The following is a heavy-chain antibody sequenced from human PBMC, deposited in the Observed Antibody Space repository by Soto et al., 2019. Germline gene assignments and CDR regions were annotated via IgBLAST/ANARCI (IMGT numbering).Heavy chain of an antibody. D-gene: IGHD2-2*02. V-gene: IGHV3-23*01. CDR3: AKDDTAGYYGMDV. J-gene: IGHJ6*02. CDR2: ISGSGGST. Sequence: PGGSLRLSCAASGFTFSSYAMSWVRQAPGKGLEWVSAISGSGGSTYYADSVKGRFTISRDNSKNTLYLQMNSLRVEDTAVYYCAKDDTAGYYGMDVWGQGTTVTVSS. CDR1: GFTFSSYA.